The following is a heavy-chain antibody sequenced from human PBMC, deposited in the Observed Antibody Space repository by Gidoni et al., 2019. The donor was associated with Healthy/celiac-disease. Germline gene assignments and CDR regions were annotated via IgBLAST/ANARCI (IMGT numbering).Heavy chain of an antibody. Sequence: EVQLVESGGGLVQPGGSLRLSCAASGFTFSSYDMNWVRQAPGKGLEWVSYISTSGTTIYYSDSVKGRFTISRDNAKNSLYLQMNSLRAEDTALYYCARDKGLSGESGFDYWGQGTLVTVSS. CDR3: ARDKGLSGESGFDY. CDR2: ISTSGTTI. V-gene: IGHV3-48*03. D-gene: IGHD7-27*01. CDR1: GFTFSSYD. J-gene: IGHJ4*02.